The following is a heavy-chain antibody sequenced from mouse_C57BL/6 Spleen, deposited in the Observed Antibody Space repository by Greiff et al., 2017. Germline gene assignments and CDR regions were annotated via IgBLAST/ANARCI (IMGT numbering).Heavy chain of an antibody. V-gene: IGHV14-4*01. CDR3: TTGGYYLGY. D-gene: IGHD1-1*02. J-gene: IGHJ2*01. CDR1: GFNIKDDY. Sequence: EVQLQQSGAELVRPGDSVKLSCTASGFNIKDDYMHWVKQRPEQGLEWIGWIDPENGDTEYASKFQGKATITADTSSNTAYLQLSSLTSYDTAVYYCTTGGYYLGYWGQGTTLTVSS. CDR2: IDPENGDT.